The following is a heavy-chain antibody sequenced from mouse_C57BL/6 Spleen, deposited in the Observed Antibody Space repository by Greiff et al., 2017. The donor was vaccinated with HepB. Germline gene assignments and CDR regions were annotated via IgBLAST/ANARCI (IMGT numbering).Heavy chain of an antibody. J-gene: IGHJ4*01. V-gene: IGHV3-6*01. CDR1: GYSITSGYY. CDR3: ARGIYYDYDVSMDY. D-gene: IGHD2-4*01. Sequence: EVQLQQSGPGLVKPSQSLSLTCSVTGYSITSGYYWNWIRQFPGNKLEWMGYISYDGSNNYNPSLKNRISITRDTSKNQFFLKLNSVTTEDTATYYGARGIYYDYDVSMDYWGQGTAVTVSS. CDR2: ISYDGSN.